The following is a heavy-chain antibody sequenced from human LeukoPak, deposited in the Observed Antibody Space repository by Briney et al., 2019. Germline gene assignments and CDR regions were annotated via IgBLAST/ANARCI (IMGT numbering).Heavy chain of an antibody. Sequence: GRSLRLSCAASGFTFSSYAMHWVRQAPGEGLEWVAVISYDGSNKYYADSVKGRFTISRDNSKNTLYLQMNSLRAEDTAVYYCAELGITMIGGVWGKGTTVTISS. V-gene: IGHV3-30*04. J-gene: IGHJ6*04. D-gene: IGHD3-10*02. CDR3: AELGITMIGGV. CDR2: ISYDGSNK. CDR1: GFTFSSYA.